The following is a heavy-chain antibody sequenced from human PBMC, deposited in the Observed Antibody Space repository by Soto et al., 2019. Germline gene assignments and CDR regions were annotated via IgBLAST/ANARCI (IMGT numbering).Heavy chain of an antibody. V-gene: IGHV4-59*01. D-gene: IGHD1-1*01. Sequence: SETLSLTCTVSGGSISSYYWSWIRQPPGKGLEWIGYIYYSGSTNYNPSLKSRVTISVDTSKNQFSLKLSSVTAADTAVYYCARDRHSHDRGQGTLVTV. CDR3: ARDRHSHD. CDR2: IYYSGST. J-gene: IGHJ1*01. CDR1: GGSISSYY.